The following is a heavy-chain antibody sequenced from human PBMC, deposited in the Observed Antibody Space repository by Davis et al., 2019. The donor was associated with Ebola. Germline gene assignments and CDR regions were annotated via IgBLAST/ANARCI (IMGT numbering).Heavy chain of an antibody. CDR3: ARLLGYCSSTSCYSSL. CDR2: ISSSSSYI. CDR1: GFTFSSYS. D-gene: IGHD2-2*01. J-gene: IGHJ4*02. Sequence: PGGSLRLSCAASGFTFSSYSMNWVRQAPGKGLEWVSSISSSSSYIYYADSVKGRFTISRDNAKNTLYLQMNSLRAEDTAVYYCARLLGYCSSTSCYSSLWGQGTLVTVSS. V-gene: IGHV3-21*01.